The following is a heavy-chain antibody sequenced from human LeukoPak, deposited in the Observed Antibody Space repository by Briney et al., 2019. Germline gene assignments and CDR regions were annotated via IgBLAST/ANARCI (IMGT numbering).Heavy chain of an antibody. V-gene: IGHV1-2*02. D-gene: IGHD3-22*01. Sequence: ASVKVSCKASGYTFTGYYMHWVRQAPGQGLEWMGWINPNSGGTNYAQKFQGRVTMTRDTSISTAYMELSGLRSDDTAVYYCARDSGSTYYYDSSGYYDYWGQGTPVTASS. J-gene: IGHJ4*02. CDR2: INPNSGGT. CDR3: ARDSGSTYYYDSSGYYDY. CDR1: GYTFTGYY.